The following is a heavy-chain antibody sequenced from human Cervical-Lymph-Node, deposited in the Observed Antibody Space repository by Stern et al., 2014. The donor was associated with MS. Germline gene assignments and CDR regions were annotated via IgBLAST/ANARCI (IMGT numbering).Heavy chain of an antibody. V-gene: IGHV7-4-1*02. Sequence: VQLVQSGSELKKPGASVKVSCRTSGYSFTSYAIIWVRQAPGQGLEWMGWINTYTGKPTYAQGFTGRFVFSLYTSVNTAYLQISSLRAEDTAMYYCARDWGSSGIEASDYGGFEQDYWGQGTLVTVSS. CDR2: INTYTGKP. CDR1: GYSFTSYA. CDR3: ARDWGSSGIEASDYGGFEQDY. J-gene: IGHJ4*02. D-gene: IGHD5-12*01.